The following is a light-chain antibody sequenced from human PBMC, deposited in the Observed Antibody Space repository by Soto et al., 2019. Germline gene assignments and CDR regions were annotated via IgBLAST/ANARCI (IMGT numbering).Light chain of an antibody. CDR1: QSVSSSY. CDR3: QQYHHWPVT. CDR2: GAS. V-gene: IGKV3-20*01. J-gene: IGKJ4*01. Sequence: EIVLTQSPGTLSLSPGERATLSFGASQSVSSSYLAWYQQKPGQAPRLLISGASSGATGLPSRFSGSGSGTDFTLTINSLQSEDAAVYYCQQYHHWPVTFGGGTKV.